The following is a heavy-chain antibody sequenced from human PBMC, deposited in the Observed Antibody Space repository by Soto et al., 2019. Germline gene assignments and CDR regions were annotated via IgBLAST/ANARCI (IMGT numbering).Heavy chain of an antibody. CDR3: ARDSLGGHYYYYYGMDV. CDR1: GGSISSGDYY. CDR2: IYYSGST. Sequence: KPSETLSLTCTVSGGSISSGDYYWSWIRQPPGKGLEWIGYIYYSGSTYYNPSLKSRVTISVDTSKNQFSLKLSSVTAADTAVYYCARDSLGGHYYYYYGMDVWGQGTTVTVSS. J-gene: IGHJ6*02. V-gene: IGHV4-30-4*01.